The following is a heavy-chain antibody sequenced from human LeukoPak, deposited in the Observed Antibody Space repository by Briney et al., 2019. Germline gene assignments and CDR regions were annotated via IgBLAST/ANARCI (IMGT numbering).Heavy chain of an antibody. V-gene: IGHV4-39*01. Sequence: PSETLSLTCTVSGGSISSSSYSWGWIRQPPGKGLEWIGSIYYSGSTYYNPSLKSRVTISVDTSKNQFSLKLSSVTAADTAVYYCARHSTKLGYCSGGSCYPFDYWGQGTLVTVSS. CDR1: GGSISSSSYS. CDR2: IYYSGST. D-gene: IGHD2-15*01. J-gene: IGHJ4*02. CDR3: ARHSTKLGYCSGGSCYPFDY.